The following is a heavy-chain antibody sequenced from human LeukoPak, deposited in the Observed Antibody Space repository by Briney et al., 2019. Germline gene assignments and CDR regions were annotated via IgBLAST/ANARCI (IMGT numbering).Heavy chain of an antibody. Sequence: ASVKVSCKASGYTFTSYGISWVRQAPGQGLEWMGIINPSGGSTSYAQKFQGRVTMTRDTSTSTVYMELSSLRSEDTAVYYCARVESRDGYNRLVGYFDHWGQGTLVTVSS. J-gene: IGHJ4*02. V-gene: IGHV1-46*01. CDR3: ARVESRDGYNRLVGYFDH. D-gene: IGHD5-24*01. CDR1: GYTFTSYG. CDR2: INPSGGST.